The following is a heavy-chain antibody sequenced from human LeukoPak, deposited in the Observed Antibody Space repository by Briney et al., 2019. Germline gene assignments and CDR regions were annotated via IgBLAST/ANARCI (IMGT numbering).Heavy chain of an antibody. Sequence: PSETLSLTCTVSGGSISSYYWSWIRQPPGKGLEWIGYIYYSGSTNYNPSLKSRVTISVDTSKNQFSLKVTSVTAADTAVYYCARGHDGVVGWFAPWDRGTLVTVSS. CDR1: GGSISSYY. CDR3: ARGHDGVVGWFAP. CDR2: IYYSGST. V-gene: IGHV4-59*01. J-gene: IGHJ5*02. D-gene: IGHD2-15*01.